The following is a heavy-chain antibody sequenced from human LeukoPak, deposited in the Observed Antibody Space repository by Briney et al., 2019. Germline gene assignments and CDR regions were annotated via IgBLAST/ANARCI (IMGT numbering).Heavy chain of an antibody. Sequence: PSETLSLTCTVSGGSISSSGYYWGWIRQPPGKGLEWVGRIYYRGTTYYNPSLKSRVLISIDTAKNQFSLKLNSVTAADTAVYYCARDQYYVLTGYCYGLDVWGQGTTVTVSS. CDR2: IYYRGTT. CDR1: GGSISSSGYY. D-gene: IGHD3-9*01. CDR3: ARDQYYVLTGYCYGLDV. V-gene: IGHV4-39*07. J-gene: IGHJ6*02.